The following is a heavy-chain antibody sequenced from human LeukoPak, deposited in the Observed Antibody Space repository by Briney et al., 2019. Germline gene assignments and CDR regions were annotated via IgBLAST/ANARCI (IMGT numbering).Heavy chain of an antibody. CDR3: ARDRGPSVDSGIYYRYYFHY. CDR1: GYTFTGYY. J-gene: IGHJ4*02. CDR2: INPNSGDT. V-gene: IGHV1-2*02. D-gene: IGHD3-10*01. Sequence: ASVKVSCKASGYTFTGYYVHWMRQAPGQGLEWVGWINPNSGDTEYEQKFQGRVTMTRDTSIATAYMEMTRLAPDDTAAYYCARDRGPSVDSGIYYRYYFHYWGQGTLVTVSS.